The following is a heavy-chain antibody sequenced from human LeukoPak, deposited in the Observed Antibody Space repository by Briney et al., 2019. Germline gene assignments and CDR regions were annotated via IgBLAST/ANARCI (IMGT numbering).Heavy chain of an antibody. J-gene: IGHJ6*02. Sequence: SETLSLTCTVSGGSISSYYWSWIRQPPGKGLEWVGYIYYSGSTDYNPSLKSRVTISVDSSKNQFSLKLSSVTAADTAVYYCARHSQARGYYGMDVWGQGTTVTVSS. V-gene: IGHV4-59*08. CDR1: GGSISSYY. CDR3: ARHSQARGYYGMDV. CDR2: IYYSGST.